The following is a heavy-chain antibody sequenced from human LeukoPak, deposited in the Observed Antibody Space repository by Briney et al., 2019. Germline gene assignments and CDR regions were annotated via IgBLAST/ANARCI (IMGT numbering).Heavy chain of an antibody. V-gene: IGHV4-34*01. Sequence: SGTLSLTCAVYGGSFSGYYWSWIRQRPGKGLEWIGEINHSGSTNYNPSLKSRVTISVDTSKNQFSLKLSSVTAADTAVYYCARGPHDYSHLNYYYYYMDVWGKGTTVTVSS. CDR1: GGSFSGYY. CDR3: ARGPHDYSHLNYYYYYMDV. D-gene: IGHD4-11*01. CDR2: INHSGST. J-gene: IGHJ6*03.